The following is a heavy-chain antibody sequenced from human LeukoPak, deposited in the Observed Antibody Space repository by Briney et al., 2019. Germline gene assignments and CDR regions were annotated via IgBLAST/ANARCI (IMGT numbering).Heavy chain of an antibody. D-gene: IGHD1-1*01. CDR3: ARAWNFDY. V-gene: IGHV5-51*01. Sequence: GESLKISCNGSGYSFTNYWIAWVRQMPGRGLEWMVIINPSDSDTRYSPSFQGQVTISADKSISTAYLQWSSLKASDSAMYYCARAWNFDYWGQGTLVTVSS. CDR1: GYSFTNYW. CDR2: INPSDSDT. J-gene: IGHJ4*02.